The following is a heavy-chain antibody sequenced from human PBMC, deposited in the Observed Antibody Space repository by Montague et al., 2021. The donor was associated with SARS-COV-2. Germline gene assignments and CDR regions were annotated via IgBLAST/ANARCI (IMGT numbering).Heavy chain of an antibody. CDR2: IYYSGST. J-gene: IGHJ4*02. V-gene: IGHV4-39*01. CDR3: VSRVGAADY. Sequence: SETLSLTCTVSGGSISSSSYYWGWIRQPPGKGLEWLGSIYYSGSTYYNPSLKSRITISVDTSKNQFSLKLSSVTAADTAVYYCVSRVGAADYWGQGTRVT. D-gene: IGHD1-26*01. CDR1: GGSISSSSYY.